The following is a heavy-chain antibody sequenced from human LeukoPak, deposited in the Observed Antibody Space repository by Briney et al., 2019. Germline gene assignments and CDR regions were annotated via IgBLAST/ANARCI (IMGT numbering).Heavy chain of an antibody. Sequence: PGGSLRLSCAVSGFTFSSYGMHWVRQVPGKGLVWVSHINSDGSWTSYADSVKGRFTISKDNAKNTVYLQMNSLRAEDTAVYYCVSFYETYWGRGTLVTVSS. V-gene: IGHV3-74*01. D-gene: IGHD2/OR15-2a*01. J-gene: IGHJ4*02. CDR1: GFTFSSYG. CDR3: VSFYETY. CDR2: INSDGSWT.